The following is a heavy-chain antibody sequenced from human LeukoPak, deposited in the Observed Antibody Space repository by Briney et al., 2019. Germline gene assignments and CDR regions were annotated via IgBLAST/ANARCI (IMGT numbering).Heavy chain of an antibody. D-gene: IGHD5-18*01. CDR3: ARSYGYGVDAFDI. Sequence: PGGSLRLSCAASGFTFSSYGMSWVRQAPGKGLEWVSAISGSGGSTYYADSVKGRFTISRDNSKNTLYLQMTSLRAEDTAVYYCARSYGYGVDAFDIWGQGTMVTVSS. V-gene: IGHV3-23*01. CDR2: ISGSGGST. CDR1: GFTFSSYG. J-gene: IGHJ3*02.